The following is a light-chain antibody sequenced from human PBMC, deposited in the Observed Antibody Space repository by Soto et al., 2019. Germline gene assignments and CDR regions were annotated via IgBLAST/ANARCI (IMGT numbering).Light chain of an antibody. CDR1: QSVSSSY. J-gene: IGKJ4*01. CDR3: QQYGSSPLT. V-gene: IGKV3-20*01. Sequence: EIVLTQSPGTLSLSPGERATLSCRASQSVSSSYLAWYQQKPGQAPRLLIYGASSRATGIPDRFNGSGSGTAFTLTISRLEPEVVAVYYCQQYGSSPLTFGGGTKVEIK. CDR2: GAS.